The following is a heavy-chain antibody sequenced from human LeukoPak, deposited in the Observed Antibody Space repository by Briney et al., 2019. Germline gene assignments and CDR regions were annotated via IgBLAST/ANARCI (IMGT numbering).Heavy chain of an antibody. CDR3: ARQAYYYYYMDV. Sequence: ASVKVSCKASGYTFTGYYMHWVRQAPGQGLEWMGWINPNSGGTNYAQKFQGRVTMTRDTSTSTAYMELSRLRSDDTAVYYCARQAYYYYYMDVWGKGTTVTVSS. J-gene: IGHJ6*03. V-gene: IGHV1-2*02. CDR2: INPNSGGT. CDR1: GYTFTGYY.